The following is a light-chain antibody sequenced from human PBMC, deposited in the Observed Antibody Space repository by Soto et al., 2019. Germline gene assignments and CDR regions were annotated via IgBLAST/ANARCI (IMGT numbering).Light chain of an antibody. CDR3: YAYGLSNTFA. V-gene: IGLV2-23*02. CDR2: GVN. Sequence: QSVLTQPASVSGSPGQSITISCTGTTSDIGSYDLVSWYRQLPGEAPSLLIYGVNKRPSGVSNRFSGSKSGNTAYLTISGLQAEDEAHYWCYAYGLSNTFAFGGGTKLTVL. CDR1: TSDIGSYDL. J-gene: IGLJ2*01.